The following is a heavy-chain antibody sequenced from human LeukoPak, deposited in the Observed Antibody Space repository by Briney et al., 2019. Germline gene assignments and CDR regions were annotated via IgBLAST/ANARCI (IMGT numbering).Heavy chain of an antibody. D-gene: IGHD2-8*01. CDR1: GGSISSYY. CDR3: ARAPNGVMDV. CDR2: IYYSGST. V-gene: IGHV4-59*01. J-gene: IGHJ6*02. Sequence: PSETLSLTCTVSGGSISSYYWSWIRQPPGKGLEWIGYIYYSGSTNYNPSLKSRVTISVDTSKNQFSLKLSSVTAADTAVYCCARAPNGVMDVWGQGTTVTVSS.